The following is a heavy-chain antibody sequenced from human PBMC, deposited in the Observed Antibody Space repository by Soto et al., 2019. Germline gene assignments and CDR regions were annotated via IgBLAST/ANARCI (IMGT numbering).Heavy chain of an antibody. J-gene: IGHJ4*02. CDR3: ARDDCSSTSCFTDY. Sequence: GGSLSLSYAVSGFTFTNYNMNWVRQAPGKGLEWVSYISSDSNTIYYGDSVKGRFTISRDNAKNSLYLQMNSLRDEDTAVYYCARDDCSSTSCFTDYWGQGTLVTVPQ. V-gene: IGHV3-48*02. CDR2: ISSDSNTI. CDR1: GFTFTNYN. D-gene: IGHD2-2*02.